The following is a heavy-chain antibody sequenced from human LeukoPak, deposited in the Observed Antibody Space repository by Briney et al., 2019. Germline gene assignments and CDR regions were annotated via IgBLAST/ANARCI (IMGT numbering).Heavy chain of an antibody. J-gene: IGHJ4*02. CDR1: GDSISSYY. Sequence: SETLSLTCTVSGDSISSYYWSWIRQPPGKGLEWIGYIHYSGSTTYNPSLKGRVTISIDTSKNQFSLKLSSVTAADTAVYYCARDRFLDYWGQGTLVTVSS. D-gene: IGHD3-3*01. V-gene: IGHV4-59*01. CDR2: IHYSGST. CDR3: ARDRFLDY.